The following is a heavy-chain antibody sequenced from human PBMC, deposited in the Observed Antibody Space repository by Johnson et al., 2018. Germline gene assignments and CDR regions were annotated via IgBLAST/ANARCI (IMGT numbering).Heavy chain of an antibody. V-gene: IGHV1-3*01. CDR2: INAGKGNT. J-gene: IGHJ6*03. CDR1: GYTFTTYS. CDR3: ARDMKYYYYYMDV. D-gene: IGHD3-16*01. Sequence: VQLVETGAEVKKXGASVKVSCKASGYTFTTYSMHWVRQAPGQRLEWMGWINAGKGNTKYSQKFQGRVSITRDTSASTAYMELSSLRSEDTAVYYCARDMKYYYYYMDVWGKGTTVTVSS.